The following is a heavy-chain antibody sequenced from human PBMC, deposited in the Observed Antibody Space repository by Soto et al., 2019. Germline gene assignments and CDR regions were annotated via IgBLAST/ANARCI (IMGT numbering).Heavy chain of an antibody. J-gene: IGHJ5*01. Sequence: PXESLSLPWTVACGSISSGGYYWSWIRQHPGKGLEWIGYIYYSGSTYYNPSLKSRVTISVDTSKNQFYLKLSYATAADTAVYYCARGFGKYGDGDWFDSWGQGTLVTVSS. CDR3: ARGFGKYGDGDWFDS. CDR1: CGSISSGGYY. CDR2: IYYSGST. D-gene: IGHD3-10*01. V-gene: IGHV4-31*02.